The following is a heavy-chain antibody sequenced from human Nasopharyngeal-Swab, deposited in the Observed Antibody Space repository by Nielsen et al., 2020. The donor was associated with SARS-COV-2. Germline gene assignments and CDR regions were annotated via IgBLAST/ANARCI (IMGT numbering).Heavy chain of an antibody. V-gene: IGHV3-33*01. CDR2: IWYDGSNK. Sequence: VRRAPGKGLEWVAVIWYDGSNKYYADSVKGRFTISRDNSKNTLYLQMNSLRAEDTAVYYCARESSWPKGGFDYWGQGTLVTVSS. J-gene: IGHJ4*02. CDR3: ARESSWPKGGFDY. D-gene: IGHD2-15*01.